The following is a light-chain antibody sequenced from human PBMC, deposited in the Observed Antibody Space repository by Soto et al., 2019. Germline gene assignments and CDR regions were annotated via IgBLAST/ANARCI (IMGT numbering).Light chain of an antibody. CDR2: EVS. CDR3: CSYARSSTYV. J-gene: IGLJ1*01. CDR1: SSDVGSYNL. Sequence: QSALTQPASVSGSPGQSITISCTGTSSDVGSYNLVSWYQQHPGKAPKVMIYEVSKRPSGVPNRFSGSKSGNTASLTISGLQAEDEADYYCCSYARSSTYVFGTGTKVTV. V-gene: IGLV2-23*02.